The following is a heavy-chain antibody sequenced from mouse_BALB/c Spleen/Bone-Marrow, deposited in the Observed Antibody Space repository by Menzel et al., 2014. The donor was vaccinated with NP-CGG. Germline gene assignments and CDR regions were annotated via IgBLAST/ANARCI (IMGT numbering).Heavy chain of an antibody. V-gene: IGHV3-1*02. Sequence: DVMLVESGPDLVKPSQSLSLTRTVTGYSITSGYSWHWIRQFPGNTLEWMGYIHYSGSTNYNPSLKSRISITRDTSKNQFFLQLNSVTTEDTATYYCAREGAYYRYDYAMDYWGQGTSVTVSS. CDR2: IHYSGST. CDR1: GYSITSGYS. CDR3: AREGAYYRYDYAMDY. D-gene: IGHD2-14*01. J-gene: IGHJ4*01.